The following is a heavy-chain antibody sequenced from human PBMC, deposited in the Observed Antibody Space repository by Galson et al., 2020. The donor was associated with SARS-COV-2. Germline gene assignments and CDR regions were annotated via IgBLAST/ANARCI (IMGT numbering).Heavy chain of an antibody. CDR2: IYRSEST. J-gene: IGHJ6*03. Sequence: NWWNWVRQPPGKGLEWIGEIYRSESTNYNPSLKSRVTITIDKSKNQFSLKLASVTAADTAVYFCARAGYFSMDVWGKGTTVTASS. D-gene: IGHD3-22*01. V-gene: IGHV4-4*01. CDR3: ARAGYFSMDV. CDR1: NW.